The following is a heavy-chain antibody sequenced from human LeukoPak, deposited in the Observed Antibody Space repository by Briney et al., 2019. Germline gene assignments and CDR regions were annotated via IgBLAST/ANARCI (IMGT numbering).Heavy chain of an antibody. J-gene: IGHJ6*03. CDR3: ARDSVIWWAYYYYYYMDV. V-gene: IGHV3-21*04. D-gene: IGHD4/OR15-4a*01. CDR2: ISSGSSAI. Sequence: GGSLRLSCEASGFTFTTYSMTWVRQAPGKGLEWVSIISSGSSAIFSADALKGRFTISRDDAKNLLYLQMNSLRAEDTALYYCARDSVIWWAYYYYYYMDVWGKGTTVTVSS. CDR1: GFTFTTYS.